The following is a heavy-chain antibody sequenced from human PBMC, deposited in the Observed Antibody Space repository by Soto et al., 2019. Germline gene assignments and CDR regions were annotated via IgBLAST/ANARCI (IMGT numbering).Heavy chain of an antibody. J-gene: IGHJ4*02. CDR3: ARAGSGFLPLDY. Sequence: QVQLVQSGAEVKKPGASVKVSCKGSGYTFSTYAIAWVRQAPGQGLEWMAWISAYSGDTNYAPKVQGRATLTTDTSTTTGYWELRSLTSADSNVYYCARAGSGFLPLDYWGQGTLVTVSS. V-gene: IGHV1-18*01. D-gene: IGHD6-19*01. CDR1: GYTFSTYA. CDR2: ISAYSGDT.